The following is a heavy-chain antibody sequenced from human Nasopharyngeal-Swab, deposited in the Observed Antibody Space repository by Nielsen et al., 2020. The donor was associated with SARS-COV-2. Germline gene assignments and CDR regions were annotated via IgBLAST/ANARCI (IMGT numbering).Heavy chain of an antibody. CDR2: IWYDGSEK. J-gene: IGHJ4*02. CDR1: GFSFRDSA. D-gene: IGHD6-25*01. V-gene: IGHV3-33*01. CDR3: ARDPPFSGWTLES. Sequence: GESLKISCAASGFSFRDSAMHWVRQAPGKGLEWVAVIWYDGSEKYYVDSVKGRFTISRDNSKNTLYLQMNSLRAEDTAVYYCARDPPFSGWTLESWGQETLVTVSS.